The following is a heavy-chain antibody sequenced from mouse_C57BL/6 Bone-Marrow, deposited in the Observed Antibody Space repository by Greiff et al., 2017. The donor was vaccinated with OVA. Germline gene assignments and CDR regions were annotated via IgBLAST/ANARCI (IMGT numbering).Heavy chain of an antibody. CDR1: GFSLTSYG. CDR2: IWGGGST. D-gene: IGHD1-1*01. CDR3: AKHGDYGSSHPWYAMDY. V-gene: IGHV2-9*01. J-gene: IGHJ4*01. Sequence: VQGVESGPGLVAPSQSLSITCTVSGFSLTSYGVDWVRQPPGTGLEWLGVIWGGGSTNYNSAPMSRLSISKDNSKSQVFLKMNSLQTDDTAMYYCAKHGDYGSSHPWYAMDYWGQGTSVTVSS.